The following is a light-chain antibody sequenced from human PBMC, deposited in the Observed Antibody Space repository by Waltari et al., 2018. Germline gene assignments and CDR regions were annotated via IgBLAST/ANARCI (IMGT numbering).Light chain of an antibody. V-gene: IGLV4-69*01. CDR3: QTWGTGFEV. CDR1: SGHSSNA. J-gene: IGLJ2*01. Sequence: QVVLTQSPSASASLGASVRLTCTLSSGHSSNAIVWHQQQPEKAPRFLMKVNVDGSHTRGDGIPDRFSDSTSGAERYLTISSLQSEDEADYYCQTWGTGFEVFGGGTKLTVL. CDR2: VNVDGSH.